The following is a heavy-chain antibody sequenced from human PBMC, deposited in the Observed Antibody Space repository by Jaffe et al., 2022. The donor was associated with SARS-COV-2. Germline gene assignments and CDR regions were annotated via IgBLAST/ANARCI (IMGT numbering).Heavy chain of an antibody. CDR1: GGSFSGYY. D-gene: IGHD5-12*01. CDR2: INHSGST. Sequence: QVQLQQWGAGLLKPSETLSLTCAVYGGSFSGYYWSWIRQPPGKGLEWIGEINHSGSTNYNPSLKSRVTISVDTSKNQFSLKLSSVTAADTAVYYCARGHGIVATRRWGPDAFDIWGQGTMVTVSS. V-gene: IGHV4-34*01. J-gene: IGHJ3*02. CDR3: ARGHGIVATRRWGPDAFDI.